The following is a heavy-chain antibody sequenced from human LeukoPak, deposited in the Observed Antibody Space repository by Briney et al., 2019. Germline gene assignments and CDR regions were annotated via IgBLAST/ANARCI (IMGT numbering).Heavy chain of an antibody. J-gene: IGHJ4*02. CDR3: ARPTNVDIVYFDY. CDR1: GFTFSSYA. Sequence: QSGGSLRLSCAASGFTFSSYAMHWVRQAPGKGLEWVAVISYDESNKYYADSVKGRFTISRDNSKNTLYLQVNSLRAEDTAVYYCARPTNVDIVYFDYWGQGTLVTVSS. V-gene: IGHV3-30-3*01. D-gene: IGHD5-12*01. CDR2: ISYDESNK.